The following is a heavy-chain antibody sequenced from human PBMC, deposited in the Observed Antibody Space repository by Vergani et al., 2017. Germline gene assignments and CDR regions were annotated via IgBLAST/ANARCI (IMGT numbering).Heavy chain of an antibody. CDR2: INQDGSEK. V-gene: IGHV3-7*01. J-gene: IGHJ5*02. D-gene: IGHD3-22*01. CDR3: ARINYYGSSGYSLTRWHNWFDP. Sequence: EVQLVESGGGLVQPGWSLRLSCAASGFIFSHYWMSWVRQAPGKGLEWVANINQDGSEKYYVDSVKGRFTISRDNAKNSLYLQMNSLRAEDTALYYCARINYYGSSGYSLTRWHNWFDPWGQGTLITFSS. CDR1: GFIFSHYW.